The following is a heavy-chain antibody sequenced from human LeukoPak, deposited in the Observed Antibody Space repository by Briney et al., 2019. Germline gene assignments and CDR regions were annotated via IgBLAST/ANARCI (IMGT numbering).Heavy chain of an antibody. Sequence: PSETLSLTCTVSGGSISSNTYYWGWIRQPPGKGREWIGRIYYSGSTYYNPSLKSRVTISVDTSKNQFSLKLSSVTAADTAVYYCARDYQGGYGDKTVDYWGQGTLVTVSS. CDR3: ARDYQGGYGDKTVDY. CDR2: IYYSGST. D-gene: IGHD5-18*01. CDR1: GGSISSNTYY. J-gene: IGHJ4*02. V-gene: IGHV4-39*07.